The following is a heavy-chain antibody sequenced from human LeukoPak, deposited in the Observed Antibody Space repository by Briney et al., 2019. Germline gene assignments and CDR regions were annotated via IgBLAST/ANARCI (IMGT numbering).Heavy chain of an antibody. V-gene: IGHV1-69*05. CDR3: ARGHWTISHRYYMDV. J-gene: IGHJ6*03. D-gene: IGHD5-24*01. Sequence: SVKVTCKASGATFSSYAISRVRYAPGQVLDWTGGTIPIFGTANYAQKFQGRVTITTDESTSTAYMELSSLRSEDTAVYYCARGHWTISHRYYMDVWGNGTTVTVSS. CDR2: TIPIFGTA. CDR1: GATFSSYA.